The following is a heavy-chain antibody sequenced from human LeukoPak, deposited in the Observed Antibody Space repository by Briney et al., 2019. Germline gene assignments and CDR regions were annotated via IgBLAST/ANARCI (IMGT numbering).Heavy chain of an antibody. Sequence: GGSLRLSCAASGFTFSSYGMHWVRQAPVKGLEWVAVIWYDGSNKYYADSVKGRFTISRDNSKNTLYLQMNSLRAEDTAVYYCARAIAAAGIPSDYWGQGTLVTVSS. D-gene: IGHD6-13*01. CDR2: IWYDGSNK. CDR3: ARAIAAAGIPSDY. J-gene: IGHJ4*02. V-gene: IGHV3-30*19. CDR1: GFTFSSYG.